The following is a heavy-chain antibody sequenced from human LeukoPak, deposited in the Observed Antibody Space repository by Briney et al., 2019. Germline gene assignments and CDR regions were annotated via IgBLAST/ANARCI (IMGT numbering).Heavy chain of an antibody. Sequence: GGSLRLSCAASGFTFSSYNMNWVRLAPGKGLEWVSYISNDSRYRYYGDSLEGRFSISRDNSKNTLYLDMNSLRAGDTAVYYCARERDDYDDPGPLDYWGQGTLVTVSS. J-gene: IGHJ4*02. D-gene: IGHD4-17*01. CDR1: GFTFSSYN. V-gene: IGHV3-21*01. CDR3: ARERDDYDDPGPLDY. CDR2: ISNDSRYR.